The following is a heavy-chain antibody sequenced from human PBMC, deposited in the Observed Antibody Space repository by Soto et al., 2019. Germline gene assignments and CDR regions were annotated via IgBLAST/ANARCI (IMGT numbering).Heavy chain of an antibody. V-gene: IGHV1-69*06. D-gene: IGHD5-12*01. CDR1: GGTFSSYA. J-gene: IGHJ3*02. CDR2: IIPIFGST. CDR3: ARGRKLVATSFPNGFDI. Sequence: QVQLVQSGAEVNKPGSSVKVSCKASGGTFSSYAVSWVRQAPGQGLEWMGGIIPIFGSTNYAQKFQDRVTITADKSTSTAFMALSSLRSDDTAVYYCARGRKLVATSFPNGFDIWGPGTMVTVSS.